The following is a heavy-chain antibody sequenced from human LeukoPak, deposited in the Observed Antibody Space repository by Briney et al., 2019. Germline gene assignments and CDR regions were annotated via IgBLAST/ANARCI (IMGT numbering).Heavy chain of an antibody. CDR1: GFPFSEYS. V-gene: IGHV3-11*06. J-gene: IGHJ4*02. CDR3: ARDHNYAFDN. D-gene: IGHD1-1*01. Sequence: GGSLRLSCAASGFPFSEYSMNWVRQAPGKGVEWISYIGISSGNTKYADSVKGRFTVSADNARNSLYLQMNSLRVEDTAVYYCARDHNYAFDNWGQGTLVTVSS. CDR2: IGISSGNT.